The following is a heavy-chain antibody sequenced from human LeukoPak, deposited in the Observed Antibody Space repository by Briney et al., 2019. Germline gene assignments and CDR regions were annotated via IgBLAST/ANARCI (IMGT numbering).Heavy chain of an antibody. V-gene: IGHV3-23*01. CDR3: AKDWGQVVVAADPLGWDY. Sequence: PGGSLRLSCAASGFTFISYAMSWVRHAPGKGLEWVSAVSGSGGTTYYADSVKGRFTISRDNSKNTVYLQMNGLRADDTAVYYCAKDWGQVVVAADPLGWDYWGQGTPVTVSS. CDR1: GFTFISYA. D-gene: IGHD2-15*01. J-gene: IGHJ4*02. CDR2: VSGSGGTT.